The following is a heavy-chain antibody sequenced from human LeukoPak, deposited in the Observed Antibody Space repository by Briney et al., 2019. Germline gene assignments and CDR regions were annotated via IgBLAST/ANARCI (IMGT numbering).Heavy chain of an antibody. Sequence: GGSLRLSCAASGFTFSSYSMNWVRQAPGKGLEWASSISSSSSYIYYADSVKGRFTISRDNAKNSLYLQMNSLRAEDTAVYYCARDDVVPAALWSYMDVWGKGTTVTVSS. V-gene: IGHV3-21*01. J-gene: IGHJ6*03. CDR1: GFTFSSYS. CDR3: ARDDVVPAALWSYMDV. D-gene: IGHD2-2*01. CDR2: ISSSSSYI.